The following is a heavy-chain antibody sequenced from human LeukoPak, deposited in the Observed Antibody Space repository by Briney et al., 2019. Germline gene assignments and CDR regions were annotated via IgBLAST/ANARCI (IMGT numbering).Heavy chain of an antibody. CDR1: GGSFSGYY. CDR3: ARELVDYDCWSGYYPKYYFDY. V-gene: IGHV4-34*01. CDR2: INHSGST. D-gene: IGHD3-3*01. J-gene: IGHJ4*02. Sequence: SETLSLTCAVYGGSFSGYYWSWIRQPPGKGLEWIGEINHSGSTNYNPSLKSRVTISVDTSKNQFSLKLSSVTAADTAVYYCARELVDYDCWSGYYPKYYFDYWGQGTLVTVSS.